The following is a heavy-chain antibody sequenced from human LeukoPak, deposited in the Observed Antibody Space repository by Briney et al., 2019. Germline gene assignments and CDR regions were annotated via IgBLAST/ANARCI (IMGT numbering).Heavy chain of an antibody. D-gene: IGHD2-15*01. CDR1: GFTFSSYS. V-gene: IGHV3-21*01. J-gene: IGHJ6*02. CDR2: ISSSSSYI. Sequence: PGGSLRLSCAASGFTFSSYSMNWVRQAPGKGLEWVSSISSSSSYIYYADSVRGRFTISRDNAKNSLYLQMNSLRAEDTAVYYCARDRAVGRRPGMDVWGQGTTVPVSS. CDR3: ARDRAVGRRPGMDV.